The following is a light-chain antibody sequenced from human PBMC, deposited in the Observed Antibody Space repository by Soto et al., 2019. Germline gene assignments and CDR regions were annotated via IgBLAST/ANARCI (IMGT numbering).Light chain of an antibody. CDR3: QKNNSAPFT. CDR2: PAS. J-gene: IGKJ3*01. V-gene: IGKV1-27*01. Sequence: DIQMTQSQSSLSAAVGDRVTITCRASQGISNYLAWYQQKPGKVPKLLIYPASTLQSGAPSRFSGSGSGTDFTLTISSLQPEDIATSYCQKNNSAPFTFGPGTKVDIK. CDR1: QGISNY.